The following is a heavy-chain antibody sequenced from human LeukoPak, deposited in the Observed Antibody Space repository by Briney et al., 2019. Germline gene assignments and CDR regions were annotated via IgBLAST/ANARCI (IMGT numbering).Heavy chain of an antibody. J-gene: IGHJ5*02. V-gene: IGHV4-59*01. CDR3: ARTTAAAGSNWFDP. CDR2: IYYSGST. D-gene: IGHD6-13*01. Sequence: SETLSLTCTVSGGSISSYYWSWIRQPPGKGLEWIGYIYYSGSTNYNPSLKSRVTISVDTSKNQFFLKLTSVTAADTAVYYCARTTAAAGSNWFDPWGQGTLVTVSS. CDR1: GGSISSYY.